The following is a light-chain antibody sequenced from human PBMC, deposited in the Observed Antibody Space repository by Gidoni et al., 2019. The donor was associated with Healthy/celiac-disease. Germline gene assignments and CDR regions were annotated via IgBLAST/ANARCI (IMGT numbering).Light chain of an antibody. CDR3: QQYGSSPLT. J-gene: IGKJ4*01. CDR1: QSVSSSY. V-gene: IGKV3-20*01. Sequence: ELVLTQSPGTLSLSPGERATLSCRASQSVSSSYVAWYQQKPGQAPRLLIHGASSRATGIPDRFSGSGSGTDFTLTISRLEPEDFAVYYCQQYGSSPLTFGGGTKVEIK. CDR2: GAS.